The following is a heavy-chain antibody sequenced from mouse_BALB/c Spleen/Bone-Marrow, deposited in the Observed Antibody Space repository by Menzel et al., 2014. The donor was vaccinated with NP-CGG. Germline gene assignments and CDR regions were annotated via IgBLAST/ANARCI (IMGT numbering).Heavy chain of an antibody. D-gene: IGHD2-3*01. CDR1: VYTFSSYW. J-gene: IGHJ2*01. CDR2: ILPGSGSS. Sequence: QVQLQQSGAELMKPGASVKISCKATVYTFSSYWIEWVKQRPGHGLEWIGEILPGSGSSNYNEKFKGKATITADTSSNTVYMQLSSLTSEDSAVYYCTRWGWSFDYWGQGTTLTVSS. V-gene: IGHV1-9*01. CDR3: TRWGWSFDY.